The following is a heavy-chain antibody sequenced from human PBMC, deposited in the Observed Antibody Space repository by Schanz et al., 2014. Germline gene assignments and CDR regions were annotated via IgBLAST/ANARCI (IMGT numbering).Heavy chain of an antibody. J-gene: IGHJ4*02. CDR1: GYSFTPFP. CDR3: ATGKGDILTGRY. V-gene: IGHV1-3*01. CDR2: INAGTGNT. Sequence: QVQLVQSWAEVKGPGASVKVSCKASGYSFTPFPIHWVRQAPGQRLEWMGWINAGTGNTEYSQKFQDKVTITADTSTTTAYMELSSLRSEDTAVYYCATGKGDILTGRYCGQGTLVTVSP. D-gene: IGHD3-9*01.